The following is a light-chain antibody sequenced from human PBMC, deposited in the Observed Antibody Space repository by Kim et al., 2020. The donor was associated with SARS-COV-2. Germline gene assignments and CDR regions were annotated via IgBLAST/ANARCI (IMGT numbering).Light chain of an antibody. CDR3: LQHNSFPYT. V-gene: IGKV1-17*01. CDR1: QAIRKD. J-gene: IGKJ2*01. CDR2: AAS. Sequence: SASVRDRVTITCRASQAIRKDVGWYLQKPGKAPRRLIYAASTLQSGVTSRFSGSGSGTEFTLTISSLQPEDFATYYCLQHNSFPYTFGQGTKLEI.